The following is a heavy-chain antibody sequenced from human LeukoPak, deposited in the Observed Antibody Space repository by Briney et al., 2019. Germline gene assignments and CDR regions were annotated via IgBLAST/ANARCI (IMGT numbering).Heavy chain of an antibody. D-gene: IGHD3-9*01. J-gene: IGHJ4*02. CDR3: ASTLRGNYDILTGYYNVVDY. Sequence: PSETLSLTCTVSSGSISSGDYYWSWIRQPPGKGLEWIAYIYYSGTTYYNPSLKSRVTISVDTSKNQFSLKLSSVSAADTAVYYCASTLRGNYDILTGYYNVVDYWGQGTLVTVSS. CDR2: IYYSGTT. CDR1: SGSISSGDYY. V-gene: IGHV4-30-4*08.